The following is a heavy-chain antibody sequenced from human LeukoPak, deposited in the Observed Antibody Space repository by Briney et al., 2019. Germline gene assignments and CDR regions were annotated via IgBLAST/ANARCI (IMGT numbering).Heavy chain of an antibody. D-gene: IGHD1-1*01. CDR1: GGSFSGYY. J-gene: IGHJ4*02. CDR2: INHSGST. V-gene: IGHV4-34*01. Sequence: SETLSLTCAVYGGSFSGYYWSWIRQPPGKGLEWIGEINHSGSTNYNPSLKGRVTISVDTSKNQFSLKLSSVTAADTAVYYCARPRYRTGTPLDYWGQGTLVTVSS. CDR3: ARPRYRTGTPLDY.